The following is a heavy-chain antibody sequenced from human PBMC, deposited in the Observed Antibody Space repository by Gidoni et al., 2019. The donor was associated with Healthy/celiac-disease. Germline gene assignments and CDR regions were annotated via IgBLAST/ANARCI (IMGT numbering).Heavy chain of an antibody. V-gene: IGHV3-33*01. J-gene: IGHJ4*02. CDR1: GFTFSSYG. Sequence: QVQLVESGGGVVQPGKSLRLSCAASGFTFSSYGMHWVRQAAGKGLEWVAVIWYDGSNKYYADSVKGRFTISRDNSKNTLYLQMNSLRAEDTAVYYCARGNAPTGEWLSDYFDYWGQGTLVTVSS. CDR2: IWYDGSNK. D-gene: IGHD3-3*01. CDR3: ARGNAPTGEWLSDYFDY.